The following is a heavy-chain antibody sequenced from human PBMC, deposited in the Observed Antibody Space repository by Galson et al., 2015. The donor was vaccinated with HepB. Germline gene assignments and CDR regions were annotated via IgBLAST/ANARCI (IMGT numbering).Heavy chain of an antibody. Sequence: SLRLSCAASGFTFVNFGMTWVRQAPGKGLEWVSSVGIYNSITHYADPVKGRFTISRDNSKNTLFLQMSSLRAEDTAVYFCANIIGGGNYYDMDVWGKGTTVTVSS. D-gene: IGHD3-16*01. CDR2: VGIYNSIT. V-gene: IGHV3-23*01. CDR1: GFTFVNFG. J-gene: IGHJ6*03. CDR3: ANIIGGGNYYDMDV.